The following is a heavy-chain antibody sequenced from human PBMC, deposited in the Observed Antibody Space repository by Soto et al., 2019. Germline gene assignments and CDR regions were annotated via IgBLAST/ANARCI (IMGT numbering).Heavy chain of an antibody. CDR2: MNPNSGNT. V-gene: IGHV1-8*01. CDR1: GYTFTSYD. CDR3: VRGRITYYDILTGYYIWGDYYYYGMDV. Sequence: ASVKVSCKASGYTFTSYDINWVRQATGQGLEWMGWMNPNSGNTGYAQKFQGRVTMTRNTSISTAYMELSSLRSEDTAVYYCVRGRITYYDILTGYYIWGDYYYYGMDVWGQGTTVTVSS. D-gene: IGHD3-9*01. J-gene: IGHJ6*02.